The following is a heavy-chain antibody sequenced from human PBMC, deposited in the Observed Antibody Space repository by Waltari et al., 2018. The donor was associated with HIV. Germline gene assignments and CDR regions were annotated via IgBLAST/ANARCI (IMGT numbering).Heavy chain of an antibody. CDR1: GYNFTTYW. CDR3: ARGLPKQWLAYFDY. V-gene: IGHV5-51*01. Sequence: EVQLVQSGAEVKKPGESLKISCKSSGYNFTTYWIGWVRQMPGKGLEWMGIVHPGDADTRDRPTFQGQVTISADKSISTAVLQWSSLKASDTAMYYCARGLPKQWLAYFDYWGQGTLVTVSS. D-gene: IGHD6-19*01. CDR2: VHPGDADT. J-gene: IGHJ4*02.